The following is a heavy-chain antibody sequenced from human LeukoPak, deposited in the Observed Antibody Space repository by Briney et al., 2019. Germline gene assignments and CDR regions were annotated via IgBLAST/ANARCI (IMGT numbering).Heavy chain of an antibody. Sequence: GGSLRLSCAASGFTFRSYWMSWVRQASGKGLEWVANIKHDGIEKHYVDSVEGRFTVSRDNVKNSLYLQMNSLRAEDTAVYFCARLGQLALDYWGQGTLVTVSS. J-gene: IGHJ4*02. V-gene: IGHV3-7*04. CDR1: GFTFRSYW. CDR2: IKHDGIEK. D-gene: IGHD6-13*01. CDR3: ARLGQLALDY.